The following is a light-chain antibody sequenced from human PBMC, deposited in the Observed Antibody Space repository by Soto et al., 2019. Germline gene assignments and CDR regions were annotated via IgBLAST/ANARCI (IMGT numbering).Light chain of an antibody. J-gene: IGKJ5*01. CDR1: QSISTY. CDR3: QQSYNTPVT. CDR2: AAS. V-gene: IGKV1-39*01. Sequence: IQMTQSPSSLSASLGDRVTITCRASQSISTYLNWYQQKPGKAPKLLIYAASSLQGGVPSRFSGRGSGTDFTLTIHSLQPEDFATYYCQQSYNTPVTFGQGNDWRL.